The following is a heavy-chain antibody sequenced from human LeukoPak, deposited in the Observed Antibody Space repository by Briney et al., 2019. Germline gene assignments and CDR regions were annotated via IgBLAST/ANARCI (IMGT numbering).Heavy chain of an antibody. Sequence: PGGSLRLSCAASGFTVSSNYMSWVRQAPGKGLEWVSVIYSGGSTYYADSVKGRFTISRDNSKNTLYLQMNSLRAEDTAVYYCARGWRGSGYDRPYFDYWGQGTLVTVSS. CDR3: ARGWRGSGYDRPYFDY. CDR1: GFTVSSNY. D-gene: IGHD3-22*01. J-gene: IGHJ4*02. V-gene: IGHV3-53*01. CDR2: IYSGGST.